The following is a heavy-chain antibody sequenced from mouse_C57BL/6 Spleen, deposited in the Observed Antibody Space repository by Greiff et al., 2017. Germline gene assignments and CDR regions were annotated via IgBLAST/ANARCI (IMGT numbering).Heavy chain of an antibody. V-gene: IGHV5-9-1*02. Sequence: EVQRVESGEGLVKPGGSLKLSCAASGFTFSSYAMSWVRQTPEKRLEWVAYISSGGDYIYYADTVKGRFTISRDNARNTLYLQMSSLKSEDTAMYYCTRENYDGYDFAYWGQGTMVTVSA. J-gene: IGHJ3*01. CDR2: ISSGGDYI. CDR3: TRENYDGYDFAY. CDR1: GFTFSSYA. D-gene: IGHD2-3*01.